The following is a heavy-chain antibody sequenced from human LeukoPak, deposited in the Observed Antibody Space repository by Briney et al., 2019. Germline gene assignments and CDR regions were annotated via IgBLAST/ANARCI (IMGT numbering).Heavy chain of an antibody. J-gene: IGHJ4*02. D-gene: IGHD3-10*01. CDR2: IYHSGST. CDR3: ARSYYAQYYFDY. V-gene: IGHV4-30-2*01. Sequence: PSETLSLTCAVYGGSFSGYYWSWIRQPPGKGLEWIGYIYHSGSTYYNPSLKSRVTISVDRSKNQFSLKLSSVTAADTAVYYCARSYYAQYYFDYWGQGTLVTVSS. CDR1: GGSFSGYY.